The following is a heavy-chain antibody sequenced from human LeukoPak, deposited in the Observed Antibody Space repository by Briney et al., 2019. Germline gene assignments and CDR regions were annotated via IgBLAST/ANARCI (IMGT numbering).Heavy chain of an antibody. V-gene: IGHV4-39*01. Sequence: MPSETLSLTCTVSGGSIRSSDYYWGWTRQPPGKGLGWIGCIYYSGSTYYNPSLKSRVTISIDTSNNQFSLKMSSVTAADTAVYYCVRRQWGSSNVDYWGQGTLVTVSS. J-gene: IGHJ4*02. CDR3: VRRQWGSSNVDY. CDR1: GGSIRSSDYY. CDR2: IYYSGST. D-gene: IGHD7-27*01.